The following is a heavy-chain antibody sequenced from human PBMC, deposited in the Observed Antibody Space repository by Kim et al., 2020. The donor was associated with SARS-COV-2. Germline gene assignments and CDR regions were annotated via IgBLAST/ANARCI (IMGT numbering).Heavy chain of an antibody. J-gene: IGHJ3*01. D-gene: IGHD3-10*01. V-gene: IGHV3-23*01. Sequence: DYVKGRFTISRDNSRNTLSLQVNSLRAEDTAVYYCSKGDGSGIYNFYAFDVWGQGTMLTVSS. CDR3: SKGDGSGIYNFYAFDV.